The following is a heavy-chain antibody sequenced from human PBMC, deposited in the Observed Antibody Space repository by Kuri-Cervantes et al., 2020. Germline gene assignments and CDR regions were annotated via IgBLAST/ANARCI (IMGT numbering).Heavy chain of an antibody. Sequence: PETLSLTCTVSGGSVSSGSYYWSWIRQPPGKGLEWIGYIYYSGSTYYNPSLKSRVTISVDTSKNQFSLKLSSVTAADTAVYYCARDSHGYGDVRDYYYYGMDVWGQGTTVTVSS. D-gene: IGHD3-10*02. CDR3: ARDSHGYGDVRDYYYYGMDV. V-gene: IGHV4-61*01. CDR1: GGSVSSGSYY. CDR2: IYYSGST. J-gene: IGHJ6*02.